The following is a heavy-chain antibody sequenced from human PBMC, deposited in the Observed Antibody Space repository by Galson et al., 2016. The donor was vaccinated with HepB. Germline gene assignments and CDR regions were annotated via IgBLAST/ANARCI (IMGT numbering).Heavy chain of an antibody. J-gene: IGHJ4*02. CDR3: ARSPQGLEHFDY. CDR1: GYTSTNYY. V-gene: IGHV1-46*01. CDR2: INPTGSST. D-gene: IGHD6-19*01. Sequence: SVKVSCKASGYTSTNYYMHWVRQAPRQGLQWMGIINPTGSSTSYAQKFQGRVTLTRDTSTSTVYMELSSLRSEDTAVYYCARSPQGLEHFDYWGQGTLVTVSS.